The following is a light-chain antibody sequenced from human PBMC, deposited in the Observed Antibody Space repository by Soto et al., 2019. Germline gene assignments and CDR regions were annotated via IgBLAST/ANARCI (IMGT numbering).Light chain of an antibody. Sequence: DIQRTQPPSSLFASVGDRSTTTRRASQSITTHVNWYQQQPGRAPNLLIYAASGLQSGVPSRFSGSGSGTDFTLTITSLQPEDFATYYCQQSYSTPLTFGGGTKVDIK. CDR1: QSITTH. CDR2: AAS. J-gene: IGKJ4*01. CDR3: QQSYSTPLT. V-gene: IGKV1-39*01.